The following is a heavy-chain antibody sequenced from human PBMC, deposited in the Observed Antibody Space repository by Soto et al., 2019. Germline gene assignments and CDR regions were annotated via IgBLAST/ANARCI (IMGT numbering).Heavy chain of an antibody. CDR3: AREDSIIIPAVSDF. CDR2: VSKSDYT. CDR1: GFPFNNYG. V-gene: IGHV3-21*04. J-gene: IGHJ4*02. Sequence: PGGSLRLSCVVYGFPFNNYGINWVRQAPGKGLGWVSTVSKSDYTYYSDLVKGRFTISRDNAKNTVSLQMNTLRVEDTAVYFCAREDSIIIPAVSDFWGQGTLVTVSS. D-gene: IGHD2-2*01.